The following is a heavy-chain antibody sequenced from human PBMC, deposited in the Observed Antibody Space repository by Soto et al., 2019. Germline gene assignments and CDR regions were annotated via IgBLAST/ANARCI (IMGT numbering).Heavy chain of an antibody. CDR3: ARQLYYGSGSYSTYYYYYGMDV. CDR2: IYPGDSDT. CDR1: GYSFTSYW. D-gene: IGHD3-10*01. J-gene: IGHJ6*02. V-gene: IGHV5-51*01. Sequence: EVQLVQSGAEVKKPGESLKISCKGSGYSFTSYWIGWVRQMPGKGLEWMGIIYPGDSDTRYSPSFQGQVTISADKSITTAYLQWSRLKASDIAMYYCARQLYYGSGSYSTYYYYYGMDVWGQGTTVTVSS.